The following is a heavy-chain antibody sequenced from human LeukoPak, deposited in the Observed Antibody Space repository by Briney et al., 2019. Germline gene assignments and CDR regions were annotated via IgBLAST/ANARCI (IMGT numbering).Heavy chain of an antibody. J-gene: IGHJ4*02. CDR1: GFTFSSYS. CDR3: ARRGIAVAGTDY. D-gene: IGHD6-19*01. V-gene: IGHV3-21*01. CDR2: ISSGSSYI. Sequence: GGSLRLSCAASGFTFSSYSMHWVRQAPGKGLEWVSSISSGSSYIYYADSVKGRFTISRDNAKNSLYLQMNSLRAEDTAVYYCARRGIAVAGTDYWGQGTLVTVSA.